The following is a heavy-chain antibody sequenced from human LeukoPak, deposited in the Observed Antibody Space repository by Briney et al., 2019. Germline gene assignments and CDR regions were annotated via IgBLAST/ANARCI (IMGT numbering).Heavy chain of an antibody. D-gene: IGHD5-12*01. CDR2: IYTSGST. V-gene: IGHV4-4*07. CDR1: GGSINNYY. CDR3: ARANSGYDLMGGYYYYMDV. Sequence: SETLSLTCTVSGGSINNYYWSWIRQPAGKGLEWIGRIYTSGSTNYNPSLKSRVTISVDTSKNQFSLKLSSVTAADTAVYYCARANSGYDLMGGYYYYMDVWGKGTTVTVSS. J-gene: IGHJ6*03.